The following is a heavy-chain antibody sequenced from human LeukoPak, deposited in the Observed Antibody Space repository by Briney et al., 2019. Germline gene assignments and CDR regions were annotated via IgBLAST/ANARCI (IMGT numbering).Heavy chain of an antibody. V-gene: IGHV3-9*01. CDR1: GFTFDDYA. CDR2: ISWNSGSI. Sequence: GGSLRLSCAASGFTFDDYAMHWVRQAPGKGLEWVSGISWNSGSIGYADSVKGRFTISRDNAKNSLYLRMNSLRAEDTALYYCAKGATVSYYYYGMDVWGQGTTVTVSS. CDR3: AKGATVSYYYYGMDV. D-gene: IGHD4-11*01. J-gene: IGHJ6*02.